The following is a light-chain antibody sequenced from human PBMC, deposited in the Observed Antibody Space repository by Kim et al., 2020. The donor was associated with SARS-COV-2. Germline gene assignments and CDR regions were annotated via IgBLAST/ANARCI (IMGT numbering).Light chain of an antibody. Sequence: ASVGDRVTITCRASQSISSWLAWYQQKPGKAPKLLIYKASSLESGVPARFSGSGSGTEFTLTISSLQPDDFATYHCQQYNSAPWTFGQGTKVDIK. J-gene: IGKJ1*01. CDR1: QSISSW. CDR2: KAS. CDR3: QQYNSAPWT. V-gene: IGKV1-5*03.